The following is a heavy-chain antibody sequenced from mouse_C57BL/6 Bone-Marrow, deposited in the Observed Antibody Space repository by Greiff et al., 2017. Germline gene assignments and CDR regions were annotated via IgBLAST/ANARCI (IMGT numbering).Heavy chain of an antibody. CDR3: AYYYGSSLGY. CDR1: GYAFSSSW. J-gene: IGHJ2*01. CDR2: IYPGDGDT. D-gene: IGHD1-1*01. V-gene: IGHV1-82*01. Sequence: QVQLQQSGPELVKPGASVKISCKASGYAFSSSWMNWVKQRPGKGLEWIGRIYPGDGDTNYNGKFKGKATLTADKSSSTAYMQLSSLTSEDSAVYFCAYYYGSSLGYWGQGTTLTVSS.